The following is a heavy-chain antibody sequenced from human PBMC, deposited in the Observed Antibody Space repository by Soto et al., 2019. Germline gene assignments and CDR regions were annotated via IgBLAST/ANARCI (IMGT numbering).Heavy chain of an antibody. CDR1: GGSLSGYY. CDR2: INHSGST. J-gene: IGHJ4*02. V-gene: IGHV4-34*01. CDR3: ARGQRTPNY. Sequence: SETLSLTCAVYGGSLSGYYWSWIRQPPGKGLEWIGEINHSGSTNYNPSLKSRVTISVDTSKNQFSLKLSSVTAADTAVYYCARGQRTPNYWGQGTLVTVSS.